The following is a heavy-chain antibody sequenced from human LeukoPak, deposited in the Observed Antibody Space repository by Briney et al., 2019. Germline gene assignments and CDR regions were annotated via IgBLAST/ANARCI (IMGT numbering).Heavy chain of an antibody. CDR1: GFTFSSYA. D-gene: IGHD2-21*02. J-gene: IGHJ5*02. CDR2: ISYDGSNK. CDR3: AGGVVVTASSRFDP. V-gene: IGHV3-30*04. Sequence: GRSLRLSCAASGFTFSSYAMHWVRQAPGKGLEWVAVISYDGSNKYYADSVKGRFTISRDNSKNTLCLQMNSLRAEDTAVYYCAGGVVVTASSRFDPWGQGTLVTVSS.